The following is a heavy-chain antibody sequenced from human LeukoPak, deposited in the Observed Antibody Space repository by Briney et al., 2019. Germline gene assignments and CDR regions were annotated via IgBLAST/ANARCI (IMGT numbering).Heavy chain of an antibody. J-gene: IGHJ2*01. CDR2: IHSSGST. V-gene: IGHV4-59*01. Sequence: PSETLSLTCTVSGGSISSYYWSWIRQPPGKGLEWIGYIHSSGSTNYNPSLKSRVTISVDTSKNQFSLKLSSVTAADTAVNYCARDSEWRWLVFDLWGRSTLVTVSS. CDR1: GGSISSYY. CDR3: ARDSEWRWLVFDL. D-gene: IGHD5-24*01.